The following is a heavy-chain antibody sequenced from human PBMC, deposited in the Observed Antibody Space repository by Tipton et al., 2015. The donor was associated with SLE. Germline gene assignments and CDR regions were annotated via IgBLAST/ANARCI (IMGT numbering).Heavy chain of an antibody. Sequence: SLRLSCATSGFTFRNFWMSWVRQAPGKGLEWVANIEHDGNERYYVDSVKGRFTISRDNAQNSLFLQMDSLRVEDTAVYYCVRDRGSYGGDYWGQGTLVSVSS. CDR3: VRDRGSYGGDY. J-gene: IGHJ4*02. V-gene: IGHV3-7*01. D-gene: IGHD3-16*01. CDR2: IEHDGNER. CDR1: GFTFRNFW.